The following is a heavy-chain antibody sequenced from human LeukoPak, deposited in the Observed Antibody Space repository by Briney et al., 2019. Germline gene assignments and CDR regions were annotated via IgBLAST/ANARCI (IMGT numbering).Heavy chain of an antibody. V-gene: IGHV5-51*01. CDR2: IYPGDSDT. CDR1: GYSFTNYW. D-gene: IGHD5-24*01. J-gene: IGHJ4*02. CDR3: ARLVGDGYNNFDY. Sequence: GESLKISCKGSGYSFTNYWIGWVRQMPGKGLEWMGIIYPGDSDTRDSTSFRGQVTISADKSISTAFLQWSSLKASDTAMYYCARLVGDGYNNFDYWGQGTLVTVSS.